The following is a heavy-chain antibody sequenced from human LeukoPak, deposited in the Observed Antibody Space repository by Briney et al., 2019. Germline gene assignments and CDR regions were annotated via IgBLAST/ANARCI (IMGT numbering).Heavy chain of an antibody. V-gene: IGHV3-74*01. CDR3: ARKNGLDY. CDR1: GFTFSSYW. J-gene: IGHJ4*02. Sequence: GGSLRLSCAASGFTFSSYWMHWVRQPPGKGLVWVSRIKNDGSTTTYADSVKGRFTVSRDNAKNSLYLQMNSLRAEDTAVYYCARKNGLDYWGQGTLVTVSS. CDR2: IKNDGSTT.